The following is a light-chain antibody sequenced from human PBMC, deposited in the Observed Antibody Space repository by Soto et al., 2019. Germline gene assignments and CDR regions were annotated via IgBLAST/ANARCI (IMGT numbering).Light chain of an antibody. J-gene: IGLJ3*02. CDR3: SSYTTSSTHWV. CDR2: EVS. CDR1: SSDVGGYNY. V-gene: IGLV2-14*01. Sequence: QAASVSGSPGQSITISCTGTSSDVGGYNYVSWYQQHPGKAPKLMIYEVSNRPSGVSNRFSGSKSGNTASLTISGLQAEDEADYYCSSYTTSSTHWVFGGGTQLTVL.